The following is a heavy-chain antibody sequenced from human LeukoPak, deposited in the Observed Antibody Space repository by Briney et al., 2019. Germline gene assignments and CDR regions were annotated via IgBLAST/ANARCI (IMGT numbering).Heavy chain of an antibody. V-gene: IGHV1-69*13. CDR2: IIPIFGIA. D-gene: IGHD3-10*01. CDR1: GGTFSSYA. J-gene: IGHJ4*02. Sequence: SVKVSCKASGGTFSSYAISWVRQAPGQGLEWMGGIIPIFGIANYAQKFQGRVTITADESTSTAYMELSSLRSEDTAVYYCASNREGVSRGSGSYSDYWGQGTLVTVSS. CDR3: ASNREGVSRGSGSYSDY.